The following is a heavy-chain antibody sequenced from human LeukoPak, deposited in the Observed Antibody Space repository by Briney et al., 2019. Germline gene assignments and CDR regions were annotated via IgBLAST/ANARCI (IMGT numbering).Heavy chain of an antibody. V-gene: IGHV3-21*01. J-gene: IGHJ5*02. D-gene: IGHD5-18*01. CDR3: ARDQGTAMVPNWFDP. CDR2: ISSSSSYI. CDR1: GFTFSSYS. Sequence: GGSLRLSCAASGFTFSSYSMNWVRQAPGKGLEWVSSISSSSSYIYYADSVKGRFTISRDNAKNSLYLQMNSLRAEDTAVYYCARDQGTAMVPNWFDPWGQGTLVTVYS.